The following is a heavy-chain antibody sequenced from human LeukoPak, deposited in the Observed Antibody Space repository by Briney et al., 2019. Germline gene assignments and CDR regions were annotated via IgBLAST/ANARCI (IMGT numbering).Heavy chain of an antibody. Sequence: GRSLRLSCAASGFTFSTYVMHWVRQAPGKGLEWVAVISYDGSNTFYADSVEGRFTISRDNSNNALFLQMNSLRAEDMAIYYCARGASSWEYTTFDVWGQGTIVTVSS. J-gene: IGHJ3*01. V-gene: IGHV3-30*04. CDR3: ARGASSWEYTTFDV. CDR2: ISYDGSNT. CDR1: GFTFSTYV. D-gene: IGHD6-13*01.